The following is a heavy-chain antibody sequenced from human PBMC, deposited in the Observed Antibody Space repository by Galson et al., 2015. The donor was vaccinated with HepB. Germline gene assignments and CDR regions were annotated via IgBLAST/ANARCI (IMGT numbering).Heavy chain of an antibody. Sequence: SLRLSCAASGFTFSNAWMSWVRQAPGKGLEWVGRIKSKTDGGTTDYAAPVKGRFTISRVDSKNTLYLQMNGLKTEDTAVYYCTTDQNYGDYEPFDYWGQGTLVTASS. V-gene: IGHV3-15*01. D-gene: IGHD4-17*01. J-gene: IGHJ4*02. CDR2: IKSKTDGGTT. CDR1: GFTFSNAW. CDR3: TTDQNYGDYEPFDY.